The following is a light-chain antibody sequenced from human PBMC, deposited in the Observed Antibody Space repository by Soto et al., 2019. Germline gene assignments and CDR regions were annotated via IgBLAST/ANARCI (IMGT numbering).Light chain of an antibody. CDR2: AAS. J-gene: IGKJ5*01. Sequence: DIQMTQSPSSLSASVGDRVTITCRASQSISSYLNWYQQKPGKAPKLLIYAASSFESGVPSRFSASGSGTDFTLTISSLQPEDFETYYCQQSYSTPITFGQGTRLEIK. V-gene: IGKV1-39*01. CDR1: QSISSY. CDR3: QQSYSTPIT.